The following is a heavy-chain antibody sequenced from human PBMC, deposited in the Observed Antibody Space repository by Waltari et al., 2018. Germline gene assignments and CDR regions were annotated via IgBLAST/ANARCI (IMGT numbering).Heavy chain of an antibody. V-gene: IGHV1-8*03. CDR1: GYTFTSYD. Sequence: QVQLVQSGAEVKKPGASVKVSCKASGYTFTSYDINWVRQATGQGLEWMGWMNPNSGNTGYAQKFQGRVTITRNTSISTAYMELSSLRSEDTAVYYCARGAWVYYDFWSGYYIFDYWGQGTLVTVSS. D-gene: IGHD3-3*01. CDR2: MNPNSGNT. CDR3: ARGAWVYYDFWSGYYIFDY. J-gene: IGHJ4*02.